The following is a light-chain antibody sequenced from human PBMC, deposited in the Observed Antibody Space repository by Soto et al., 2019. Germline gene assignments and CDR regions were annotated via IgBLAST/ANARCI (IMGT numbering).Light chain of an antibody. V-gene: IGKV1D-13*01. CDR3: QQFAYYPVT. CDR2: DAS. CDR1: QGISLS. Sequence: IQLTQSPSSLSASVGDSVTITCRASQGISLSLAWFHQKPGEAPTLLIYDASSLERRVPSRFRGSGSGADFTLSINGLRPEDLGTYFCQQFAYYPVTFGQGTRLEI. J-gene: IGKJ5*01.